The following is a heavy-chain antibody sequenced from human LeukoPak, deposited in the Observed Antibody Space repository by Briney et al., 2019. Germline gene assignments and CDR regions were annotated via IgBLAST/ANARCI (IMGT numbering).Heavy chain of an antibody. Sequence: TLSLTCTVSGGPISSGGYYWSWVRQHTGQGLEWIVYIHYIGSTYYNPSLKSRVTISVDTSKNQFSLKLNSVTAADTAVYYCARRLLRNARPCVGNWGQGTLVSV. CDR2: IHYIGST. J-gene: IGHJ4*02. CDR1: GGPISSGGYY. D-gene: IGHD5-12*01. V-gene: IGHV4-31*03. CDR3: ARRLLRNARPCVGN.